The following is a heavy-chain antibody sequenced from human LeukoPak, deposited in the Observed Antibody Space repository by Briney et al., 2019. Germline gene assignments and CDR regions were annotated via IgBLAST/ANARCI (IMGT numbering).Heavy chain of an antibody. D-gene: IGHD3-22*01. CDR3: ARGTMIAKLYYFDY. Sequence: GGSLRLSCAASGFTFSYYWMRWVRQAPGKGLEWVANIKEDGSEKYYVDSVKGRFTISTDNARNSVFLQMSSLRAEDTAVYYCARGTMIAKLYYFDYWGQGTLVTVSS. CDR2: IKEDGSEK. CDR1: GFTFSYYW. J-gene: IGHJ4*02. V-gene: IGHV3-7*01.